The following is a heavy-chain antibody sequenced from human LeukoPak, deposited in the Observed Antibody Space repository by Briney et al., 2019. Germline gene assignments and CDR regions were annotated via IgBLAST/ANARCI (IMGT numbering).Heavy chain of an antibody. J-gene: IGHJ4*02. CDR3: ARDSGIVVGASHFDY. V-gene: IGHV1-46*01. Sequence: ASVTVSFKASGYTFTIYYMHWVRQAPGQGLEWMGIINPSGGSTSYAQKFQGRVTMTRDTSTSTVYMELSSLRSEDTAVYYCARDSGIVVGASHFDYWGQGTLVTVSS. CDR2: INPSGGST. D-gene: IGHD2-15*01. CDR1: GYTFTIYY.